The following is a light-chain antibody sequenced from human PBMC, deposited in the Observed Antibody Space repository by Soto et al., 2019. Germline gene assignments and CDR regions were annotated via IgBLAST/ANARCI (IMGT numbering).Light chain of an antibody. V-gene: IGKV3-15*01. CDR3: QHDNSWSPT. Sequence: IVMTQSPATLSVSPGERATLSCRASQSVSSNLAWYQQKPGQAPRLLIYGASTRATGIPARFSGSGSGTEFTLTISSLQSEDFAVYYSQHDNSWSPTF. CDR2: GAS. CDR1: QSVSSN. J-gene: IGKJ1*01.